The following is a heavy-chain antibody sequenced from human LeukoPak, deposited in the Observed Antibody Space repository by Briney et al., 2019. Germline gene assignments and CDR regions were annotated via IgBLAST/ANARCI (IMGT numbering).Heavy chain of an antibody. CDR2: ISGSGGST. CDR1: GFTFSSYG. D-gene: IGHD3-10*01. V-gene: IGHV3-23*01. J-gene: IGHJ4*02. CDR3: ARAISGSYGLFDY. Sequence: GGSLRLSCAASGFTFSSYGMSWVRQAPGKGLEWVSAISGSGGSTYYADSVKGRFTISRDNAKNTVNLQMNSLRAEDTAVYYCARAISGSYGLFDYWGQGTLVTVSS.